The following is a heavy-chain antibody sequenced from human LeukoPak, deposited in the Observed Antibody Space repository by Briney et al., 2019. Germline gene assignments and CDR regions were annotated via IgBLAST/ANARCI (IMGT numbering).Heavy chain of an antibody. J-gene: IGHJ6*03. CDR2: ISSSSSYI. D-gene: IGHD6-13*01. Sequence: GGSLRLSCAASGFTFSSYTMNWVRQAPGKGLGWVSSISSSSSYIYYADSVKGRFTISRDNAKNSLYLQMNSLRAEDTAVYYCARSSYSSSWYTQSFLSDYYMDVWGKGTTVTVSS. CDR1: GFTFSSYT. V-gene: IGHV3-21*01. CDR3: ARSSYSSSWYTQSFLSDYYMDV.